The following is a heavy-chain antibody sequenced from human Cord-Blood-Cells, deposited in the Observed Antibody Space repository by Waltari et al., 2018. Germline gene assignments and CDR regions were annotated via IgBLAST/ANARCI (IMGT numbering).Heavy chain of an antibody. D-gene: IGHD3-16*02. CDR3: ARGIDFMITFGGVIANWFDP. CDR2: INPNSGGT. V-gene: IGHV1-2*02. CDR1: GYTFTGYY. Sequence: QVQLVQSGAEVKKPGASVKVSCTASGYTFTGYYMHWVRLAPGQGLEWMGWINPNSGGTNYAQKFQGRVTMTRDTSISTAYRELSRLRSDDTAGYYCARGIDFMITFGGVIANWFDPWGQGTLVTVSS. J-gene: IGHJ5*02.